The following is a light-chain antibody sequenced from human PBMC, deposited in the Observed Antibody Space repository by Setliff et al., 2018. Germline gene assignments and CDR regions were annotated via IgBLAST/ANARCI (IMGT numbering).Light chain of an antibody. CDR3: SSYADSNIFL. V-gene: IGLV2-18*02. CDR2: EVN. CDR1: SSDIGSYNR. J-gene: IGLJ1*01. Sequence: QSALTQPPSVSGSPGQSVTISCTGTSSDIGSYNRVSWYQQPPGTAPKLVIYEVNNRPSGVPDRFPGSKSGNTASLTVSGLQAEDEAEYYCSSYADSNIFLFGSGTKVTVL.